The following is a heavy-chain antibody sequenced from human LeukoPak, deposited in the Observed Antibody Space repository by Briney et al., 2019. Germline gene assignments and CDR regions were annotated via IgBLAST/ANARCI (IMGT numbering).Heavy chain of an antibody. CDR1: GFTFGSYS. Sequence: PGGSLRLSCAASGFTFGSYSLNWVRQAPGKGLEWVSYISDTSSTVYYADSVKGRFTISRDNAKNSLYLQMNSLRAEDTAVYYCAKDRAQYYYDSSGYWGQGTLVTVSS. CDR2: ISDTSSTV. V-gene: IGHV3-48*01. D-gene: IGHD3-22*01. J-gene: IGHJ4*02. CDR3: AKDRAQYYYDSSGY.